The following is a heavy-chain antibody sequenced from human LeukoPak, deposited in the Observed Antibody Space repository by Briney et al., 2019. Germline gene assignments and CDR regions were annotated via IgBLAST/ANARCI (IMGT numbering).Heavy chain of an antibody. J-gene: IGHJ6*03. CDR1: GGSISSYY. Sequence: SETLSLTCTVSGGSISSYYWSWIRQPPGKGLDWIGYIYYSGSTNYNPSLKSRVTISVDTSKNQFSLKLSSVTAADTVVYYCARSVGGGHYYYYYMDVWGKGTTVTVSS. CDR2: IYYSGST. D-gene: IGHD2-15*01. V-gene: IGHV4-59*01. CDR3: ARSVGGGHYYYYYMDV.